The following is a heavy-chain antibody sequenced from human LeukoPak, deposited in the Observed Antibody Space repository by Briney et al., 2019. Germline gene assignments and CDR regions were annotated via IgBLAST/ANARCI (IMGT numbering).Heavy chain of an antibody. CDR1: GYTFTGYY. V-gene: IGHV1-2*02. CDR3: ARDHCSSTSCYPNWFDP. J-gene: IGHJ5*02. D-gene: IGHD2-2*01. CDR2: INPNSGGT. Sequence: GASVKVSCKASGYTFTGYYMHWVRQAPGQGLEWMGWINPNSGGTNYAQKFQGRVTMTRDTSISTAYMELSRLRSDDTAVYYCARDHCSSTSCYPNWFDPWGQGTLVTVS.